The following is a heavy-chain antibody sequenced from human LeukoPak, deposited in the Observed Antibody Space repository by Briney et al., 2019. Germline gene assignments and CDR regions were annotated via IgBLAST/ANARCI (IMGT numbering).Heavy chain of an antibody. Sequence: SETLSLTCAVYGGSFSGYYWSWIRQPPGKGLEWIGEINHSGSTNYNPSLKSRVTISVDTSKNQFSLKLSSVTAADTAVYYCARGRKILLWFGEPKYNWFDPWGQGTLVTVSS. CDR1: GGSFSGYY. J-gene: IGHJ5*02. D-gene: IGHD3-10*01. CDR2: INHSGST. V-gene: IGHV4-34*01. CDR3: ARGRKILLWFGEPKYNWFDP.